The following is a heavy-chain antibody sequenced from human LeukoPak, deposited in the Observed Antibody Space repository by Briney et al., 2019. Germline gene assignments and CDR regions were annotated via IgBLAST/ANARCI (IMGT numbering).Heavy chain of an antibody. CDR2: IIPIFGTA. V-gene: IGHV1-69*01. Sequence: SVKVSCKASGGTFSSYAISWVRQAPGQGLEWMGGIIPIFGTANYAQKFQGRVTITADESTSTAYMELSSLRSEDTAVYYCAREKDYYDSSGIWDYWGQGTLVTVSS. CDR3: AREKDYYDSSGIWDY. CDR1: GGTFSSYA. D-gene: IGHD3-22*01. J-gene: IGHJ4*02.